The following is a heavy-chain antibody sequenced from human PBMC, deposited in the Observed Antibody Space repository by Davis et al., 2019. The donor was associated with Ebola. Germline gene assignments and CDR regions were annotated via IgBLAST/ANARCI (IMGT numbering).Heavy chain of an antibody. CDR1: GFTFDDYA. J-gene: IGHJ4*02. V-gene: IGHV3-9*01. CDR2: ISWNSGSI. D-gene: IGHD3-22*01. CDR3: AKYDYYDSSGYFDY. Sequence: PGGSLRLSCAASGFTFDDYAMHWVRQAPGKGLEWVSGISWNSGSIGYADSVKGRFTISRDNAKNSLYLQMNSLRAEDTALYYCAKYDYYDSSGYFDYWGQGTLVTVSS.